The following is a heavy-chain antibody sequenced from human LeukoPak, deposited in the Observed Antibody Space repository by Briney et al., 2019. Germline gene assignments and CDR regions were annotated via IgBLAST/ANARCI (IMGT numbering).Heavy chain of an antibody. CDR1: GFTFTSSA. Sequence: SVKVSCKASGFTFTSSAMQWVRQARGQRLEWIGWIVVGSGNTNYAQKFQERVTITRDMSTSTVYMELSSLRSEDTAVYYCARGPYGDYGNFDYWGQGTLVTVSS. CDR2: IVVGSGNT. J-gene: IGHJ4*02. CDR3: ARGPYGDYGNFDY. D-gene: IGHD4-17*01. V-gene: IGHV1-58*02.